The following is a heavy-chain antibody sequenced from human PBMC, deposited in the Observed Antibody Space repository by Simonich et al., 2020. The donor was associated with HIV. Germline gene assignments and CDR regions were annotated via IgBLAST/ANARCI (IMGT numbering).Heavy chain of an antibody. J-gene: IGHJ6*02. CDR1: GGTFSSYA. D-gene: IGHD6-13*01. Sequence: QVQLVQSGAEVKKPGSSVKVSCKASGGTFSSYAISWVRQAPGQGIEGVGVLHPILSIKNYEQKCQDRVTITAAKSTSTAYMELSSLISEDTAVYYCARDGGGDSSSWYSLSNYFDMDVWGQGTTVIVSS. V-gene: IGHV1-69*10. CDR3: ARDGGGDSSSWYSLSNYFDMDV. CDR2: LHPILSIK.